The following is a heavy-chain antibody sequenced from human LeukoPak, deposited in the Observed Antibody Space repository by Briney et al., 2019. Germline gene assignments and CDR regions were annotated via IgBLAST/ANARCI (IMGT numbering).Heavy chain of an antibody. CDR1: GYSISSGYY. Sequence: SETLSLTCAVSGYSISSGYYWGWIRQPPGKGLEWIGSIYHSGSTYYNPSLKSRATISVDTSKNQFSLKLSSVTAADTAVYYCASVSGGVVVPAANLGFYYYYGMDVWGKGTTVTVSS. CDR3: ASVSGGVVVPAANLGFYYYYGMDV. V-gene: IGHV4-38-2*01. D-gene: IGHD2-2*01. J-gene: IGHJ6*04. CDR2: IYHSGST.